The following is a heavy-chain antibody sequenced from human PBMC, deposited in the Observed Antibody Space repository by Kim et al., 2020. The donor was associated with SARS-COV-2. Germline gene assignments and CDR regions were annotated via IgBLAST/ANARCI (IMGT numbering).Heavy chain of an antibody. J-gene: IGHJ6*02. CDR2: IYYSGST. CDR3: ARDLHNSSGWHYYYYGMDV. CDR1: GGSVSSGSYY. Sequence: SETLSLTCTVSGGSVSSGSYYWSWIRQPPGKGLEWIGYIYYSGSTNYNPSLKSRVTISVDTSKNHFSLKLSSVTAADTAVYYCARDLHNSSGWHYYYYGMDVWGQGTTVTVSS. V-gene: IGHV4-61*01. D-gene: IGHD6-19*01.